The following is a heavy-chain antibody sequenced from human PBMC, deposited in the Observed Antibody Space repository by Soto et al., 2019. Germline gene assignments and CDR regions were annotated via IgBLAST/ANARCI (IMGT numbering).Heavy chain of an antibody. J-gene: IGHJ5*02. D-gene: IGHD3-3*01. V-gene: IGHV4-4*07. CDR2: IYSSGST. CDR1: GGAINSYY. CDR3: ARGQRFSNWFDP. Sequence: SETLSLTCTVSGGAINSYYWTWIRQPAGKGLEWIGRIYSSGSTKYNPSLQSRVTMSLDTSKNQFSLRLTSVTAADTAVYYCARGQRFSNWFDPWGQGTLVTVSS.